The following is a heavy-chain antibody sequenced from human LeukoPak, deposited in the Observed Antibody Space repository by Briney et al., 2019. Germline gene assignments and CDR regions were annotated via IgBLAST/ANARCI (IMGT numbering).Heavy chain of an antibody. Sequence: GGSLRLSCAASGFTFSSYGMHWVRQAPGKGLEWVAVIWYDGSNKYYADSVKGRFTISRDNSKNTLYLQMNSLRAENTAVYYCAKGGSIGYYWSLDYWGQGTLVTVSS. CDR2: IWYDGSNK. CDR3: AKGGSIGYYWSLDY. J-gene: IGHJ4*02. D-gene: IGHD3-22*01. CDR1: GFTFSSYG. V-gene: IGHV3-33*06.